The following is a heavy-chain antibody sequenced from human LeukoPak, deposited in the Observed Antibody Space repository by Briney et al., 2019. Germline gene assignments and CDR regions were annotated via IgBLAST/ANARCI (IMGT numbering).Heavy chain of an antibody. CDR2: IYYSGST. CDR1: GGSIGSSSYY. Sequence: PSETLSLTCTVSGGSIGSSSYYWGWIRQPPGKGLEWIGSIYYSGSTYYNPSLKSRVTISVDTSKNQFSLKLSSVTAADTAVYYCARSSRSSGWYFDYWGQGTLVTVSS. V-gene: IGHV4-39*01. CDR3: ARSSRSSGWYFDY. J-gene: IGHJ4*02. D-gene: IGHD6-19*01.